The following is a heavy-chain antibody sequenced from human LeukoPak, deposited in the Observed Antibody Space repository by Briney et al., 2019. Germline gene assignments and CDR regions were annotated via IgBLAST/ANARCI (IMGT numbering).Heavy chain of an antibody. J-gene: IGHJ4*02. V-gene: IGHV3-48*02. D-gene: IGHD5-24*01. CDR1: GFTFSTYS. Sequence: PGGSLRLSCAASGFTFSTYSMNWVRQAPGKGLEWVSYITSSSSTIYYADSVRGRFTISRDNAKNSLYLQMNSLRDEDTAVYYCARGVGWLQQFDYWGQGALVTVSS. CDR2: ITSSSSTI. CDR3: ARGVGWLQQFDY.